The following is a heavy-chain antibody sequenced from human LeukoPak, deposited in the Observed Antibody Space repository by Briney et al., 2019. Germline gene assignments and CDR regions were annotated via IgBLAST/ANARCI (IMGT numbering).Heavy chain of an antibody. J-gene: IGHJ6*03. CDR3: ASDGGGIAAAGFYYYYYMDV. CDR1: GGSISSGSYY. D-gene: IGHD6-13*01. V-gene: IGHV4-61*02. Sequence: KPSETLSLTCTLSGGSISSGSYYWSWIRQPAGKGLEWIGRIYTSGSTNYNPSLKSRVAISVDTSKNQFSLKLSSVTAADTAVYYCASDGGGIAAAGFYYYYYMDVWGKGTTVTVSS. CDR2: IYTSGST.